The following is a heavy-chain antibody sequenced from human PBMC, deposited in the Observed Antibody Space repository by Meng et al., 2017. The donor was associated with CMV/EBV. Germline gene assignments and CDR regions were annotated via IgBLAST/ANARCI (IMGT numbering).Heavy chain of an antibody. Sequence: SETLSLTCTASGGSISSYYWSWIRQPPGKGLEWIGYIYYSGSTNYNPSLKSRVTISVDTSKNQFSLKLSSVTAADTAVYYCARGRYYDFWSGSDGMDVWGQGTTVTVSS. CDR3: ARGRYYDFWSGSDGMDV. CDR2: IYYSGST. V-gene: IGHV4-59*01. J-gene: IGHJ6*02. CDR1: GGSISSYY. D-gene: IGHD3-3*01.